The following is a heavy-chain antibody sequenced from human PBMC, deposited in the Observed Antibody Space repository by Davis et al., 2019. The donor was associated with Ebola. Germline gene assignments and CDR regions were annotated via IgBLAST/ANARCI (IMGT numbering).Heavy chain of an antibody. CDR3: TTERYNWNYGGGMDV. CDR1: GFTFNNYQ. V-gene: IGHV3-7*03. CDR2: VKQDGGEK. D-gene: IGHD1-7*01. Sequence: PGGSLRLSCAASGFTFNNYQMSWVRQAPGKGLEWVAKVKQDGGEKYYVDSVNGRFTISRDNAEKSLYLQMNSLRAEDTAVYYCTTERYNWNYGGGMDVWGQGTTVTVSS. J-gene: IGHJ6*02.